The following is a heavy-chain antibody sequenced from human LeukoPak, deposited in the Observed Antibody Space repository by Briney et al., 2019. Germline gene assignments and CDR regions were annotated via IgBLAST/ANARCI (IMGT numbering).Heavy chain of an antibody. V-gene: IGHV1-18*01. CDR1: GYTFSSYG. CDR3: ARDGAGGGSSQGHYYYYYGMDV. J-gene: IGHJ6*02. CDR2: ISAYNGNT. D-gene: IGHD2-15*01. Sequence: GASVKVSCKASGYTFSSYGISWVRQAPGQGLEWMGWISAYNGNTNYAQKLQGRVTMTTDTSTSTAYMELRSLRSDDTAVYYCARDGAGGGSSQGHYYYYYGMDVWGQGTTVTVFS.